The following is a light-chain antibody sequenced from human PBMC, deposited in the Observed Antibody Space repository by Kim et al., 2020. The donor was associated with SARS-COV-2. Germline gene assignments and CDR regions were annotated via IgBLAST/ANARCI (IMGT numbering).Light chain of an antibody. Sequence: QSVLTQPPSVSGAPGQRVTISCTGSSSNLGAGYGVHWYQQVPGTAPKLLIYANSNRPSGVPDRFSGSKSGTSASLAITGLQTEDEADYYCQSYDSSLSVYVFGSGTKVTVL. J-gene: IGLJ1*01. CDR1: SSNLGAGYG. CDR2: ANS. CDR3: QSYDSSLSVYV. V-gene: IGLV1-40*01.